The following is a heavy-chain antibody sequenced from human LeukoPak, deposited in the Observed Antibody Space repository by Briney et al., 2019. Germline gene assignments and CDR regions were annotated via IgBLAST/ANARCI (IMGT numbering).Heavy chain of an antibody. CDR1: GESFSGYY. CDR2: INHSGST. V-gene: IGHV4-34*01. J-gene: IGHJ4*02. D-gene: IGHD4-23*01. CDR3: ARILRWYFDY. Sequence: SETLSLTCAVYGESFSGYYWSWIRQPPGKGLEWIGEINHSGSTNYNPSLKSRVTISVDTSKNQFSLKLSSVTAADTAVYYCARILRWYFDYWGQGTLVTVSS.